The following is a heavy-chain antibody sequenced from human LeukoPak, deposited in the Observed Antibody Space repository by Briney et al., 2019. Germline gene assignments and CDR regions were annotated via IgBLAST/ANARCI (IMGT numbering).Heavy chain of an antibody. Sequence: QSGGSLRLSCAASGFIYSNYWMSWVRQAPGKGLEWVANIKQDGSEKYYVDSLKGRFTISRDNANNSLSLQMNSLRAEDTSVYYCARIFRSTSGYCFDHWGQGTLVTVS. J-gene: IGHJ4*02. CDR2: IKQDGSEK. V-gene: IGHV3-7*01. CDR3: ARIFRSTSGYCFDH. CDR1: GFIYSNYW. D-gene: IGHD6-6*01.